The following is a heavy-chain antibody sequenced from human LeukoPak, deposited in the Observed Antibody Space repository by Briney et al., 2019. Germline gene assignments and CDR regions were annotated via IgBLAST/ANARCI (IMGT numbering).Heavy chain of an antibody. Sequence: SETLSLTCTVSGGSISSGDYYWSWIRQPPGKGLEWIGYIYYSGSTYYNPSLKSRVTISVDTSKNQFPLKLSSVTAADTAVYYCARELYCSGGSCYSGYYFDYWGQGTLVTVSS. CDR2: IYYSGST. CDR1: GGSISSGDYY. V-gene: IGHV4-30-4*01. D-gene: IGHD2-15*01. J-gene: IGHJ4*02. CDR3: ARELYCSGGSCYSGYYFDY.